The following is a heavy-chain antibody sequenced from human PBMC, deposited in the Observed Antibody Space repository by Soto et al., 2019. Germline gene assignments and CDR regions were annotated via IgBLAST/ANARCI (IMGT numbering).Heavy chain of an antibody. D-gene: IGHD2-15*01. CDR3: AIFNRRDHHYSLDV. Sequence: ASVKVSCKASGFTFTDYYMHWVRQAPGQGLEWMGWLNCNSGGTSYAQKFQAYVTMTRDTSISTAYMELNSLKSDDTAVYYCAIFNRRDHHYSLDVCGQGTTVPVSS. CDR2: LNCNSGGT. CDR1: GFTFTDYY. J-gene: IGHJ6*02. V-gene: IGHV1-2*04.